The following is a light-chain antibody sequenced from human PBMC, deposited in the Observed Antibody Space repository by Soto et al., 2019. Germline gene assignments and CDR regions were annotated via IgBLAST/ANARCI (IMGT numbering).Light chain of an antibody. J-gene: IGKJ5*01. V-gene: IGKV3-20*01. CDR3: QQYGSSLPIT. CDR2: GTS. CDR1: ERIYSAY. Sequence: EVVLTQSPGTLSLSRGERATLSCRASERIYSAYLGWYQQKPGQAPRLLIYGTSSRATGIPDRFSGSGSGTDFTLTISRLEPEDFAVYYCQQYGSSLPITFGQGTRLEIK.